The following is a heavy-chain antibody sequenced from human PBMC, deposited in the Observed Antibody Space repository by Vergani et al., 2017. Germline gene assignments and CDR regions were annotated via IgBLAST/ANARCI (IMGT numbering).Heavy chain of an antibody. CDR2: ISYDGSNK. V-gene: IGHV3-30*04. D-gene: IGHD6-19*01. Sequence: VQLLESGGGLVQPGGSLRLSCAASGFTFSSYAMHWVRQAPGKGLEWVAVISYDGSNKYYADSVKGRFTISRDNSKNTLYLQMNSLRAEDTAVYYCARAVAGTFDYWGQGTLVTVSS. CDR3: ARAVAGTFDY. CDR1: GFTFSSYA. J-gene: IGHJ4*02.